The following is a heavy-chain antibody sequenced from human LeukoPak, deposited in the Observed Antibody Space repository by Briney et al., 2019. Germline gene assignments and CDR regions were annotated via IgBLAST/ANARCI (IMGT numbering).Heavy chain of an antibody. CDR1: GYTFTSYG. J-gene: IGHJ4*02. CDR2: ISANNGNTKYNT. V-gene: IGHV1-18*01. CDR3: ARDRDRSGSQSY. Sequence: ASVKVSCKASGYTFTSYGISWVRQAPGQGLEWMGWISANNGNTKYNTKYAQNLQGRVTMTTDISTSTAYMELRTLRSDDTAVCYCARDRDRSGSQSYWGQGTLVTVSS. D-gene: IGHD1-26*01.